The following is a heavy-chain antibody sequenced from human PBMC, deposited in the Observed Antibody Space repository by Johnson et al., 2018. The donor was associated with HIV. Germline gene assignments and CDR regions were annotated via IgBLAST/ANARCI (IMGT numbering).Heavy chain of an antibody. CDR3: ASGVSEMDAFDI. J-gene: IGHJ3*02. CDR1: GFTFSSYG. CDR2: IRYDGRNK. Sequence: QVQLVESGGGVVQPGGSLRLSCAASGFTFSSYGMHWVRQAPGKGLEWVAFIRYDGRNKYYADSVKGRFTISRDNSNNTLYLQMNSLRAEDTAVYYCASGVSEMDAFDIWGQGTMVTVSS. D-gene: IGHD1-26*01. V-gene: IGHV3-30*02.